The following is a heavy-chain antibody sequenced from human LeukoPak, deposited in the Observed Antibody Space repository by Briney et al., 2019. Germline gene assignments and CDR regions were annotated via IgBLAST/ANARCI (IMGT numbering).Heavy chain of an antibody. CDR3: ARGDRITVTMFRPRPYIDY. CDR2: ISHSGSS. J-gene: IGHJ4*02. CDR1: GGSFSGYY. D-gene: IGHD4-17*01. V-gene: IGHV4-34*01. Sequence: SETLSLTCAVYGGSFSGYYWSWIRQPQGKGLEWIGEISHSGSSNYNPSLKSRVTISVDTSKNQFSLKLTSVTAADTAVYYCARGDRITVTMFRPRPYIDYWGQGSLATVSS.